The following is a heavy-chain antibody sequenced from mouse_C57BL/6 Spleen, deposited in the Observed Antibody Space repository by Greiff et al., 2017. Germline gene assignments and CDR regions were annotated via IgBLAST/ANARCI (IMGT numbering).Heavy chain of an antibody. J-gene: IGHJ4*01. CDR2: ISSGGSYT. Sequence: EVQGVESGGDLVKPGGSLKLSCAASGFTFSSYGMSWVRQTPDKRLEWVATISSGGSYTYYPDSVKGRFTISRDNAKNTLYLQMSSLKSEDTAMYYCARYGNPYAMDYWGQGTSVTVSS. D-gene: IGHD2-1*01. CDR1: GFTFSSYG. CDR3: ARYGNPYAMDY. V-gene: IGHV5-6*01.